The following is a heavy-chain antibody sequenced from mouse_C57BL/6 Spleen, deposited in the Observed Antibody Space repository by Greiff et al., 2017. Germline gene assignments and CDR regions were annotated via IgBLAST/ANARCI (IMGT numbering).Heavy chain of an antibody. J-gene: IGHJ2*01. CDR3: ARDYYGSSSYYFDY. Sequence: LVESGAELVRPGTSVKVSCKASGYAFTNYLIEWVKQRPGQGLEWIGVINPGSGGTNYNEKFKGKATLTADKSSSTAYMQLSSLTSEDSAVYFCARDYYGSSSYYFDYWGQGTTLTVSS. CDR2: INPGSGGT. V-gene: IGHV1-54*01. D-gene: IGHD1-1*01. CDR1: GYAFTNYL.